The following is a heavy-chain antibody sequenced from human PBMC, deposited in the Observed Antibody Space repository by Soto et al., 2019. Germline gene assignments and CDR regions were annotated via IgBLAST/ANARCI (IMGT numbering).Heavy chain of an antibody. D-gene: IGHD6-13*01. CDR2: ISSNGDST. V-gene: IGHV3-64*01. CDR3: ARARRVAGGQPTYNWFDP. CDR1: GFNFRNYA. Sequence: EVQLVESGGGLVQPGGSLRLSCAASGFNFRNYAMHWVRQAPGKGMEYVSAISSNGDSTFYANSVKGRFTISRDNSKNTLYLQMGSLKADDMAVYYCARARRVAGGQPTYNWFDPWGQGTLVTVSS. J-gene: IGHJ5*02.